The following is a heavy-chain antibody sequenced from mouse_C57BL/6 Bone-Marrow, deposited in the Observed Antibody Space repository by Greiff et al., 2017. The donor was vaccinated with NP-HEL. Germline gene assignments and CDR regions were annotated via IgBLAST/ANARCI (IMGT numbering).Heavy chain of an antibody. V-gene: IGHV2-2*01. D-gene: IGHD1-1*01. CDR1: GFSLTSYG. CDR2: LWSGGST. CDR3: AREGSSYGYFDV. J-gene: IGHJ1*03. Sequence: QVQLKQSGPGLVQPSQSLSITCTVSGFSLTSYGVHWVRQSPGKGLEWLGVLWSGGSTDYNAAFISRLSISKDNSKSQVFFKMNSLQADDTAIYYCAREGSSYGYFDVWGTGTTVTVSS.